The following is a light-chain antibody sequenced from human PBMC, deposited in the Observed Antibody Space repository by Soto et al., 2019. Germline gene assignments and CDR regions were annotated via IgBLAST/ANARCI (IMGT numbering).Light chain of an antibody. CDR2: EGS. Sequence: QSVLTQPPSASGTPGQRVTISCTGTSSDVGSYNLVSWYQQHPGKAPKLMIYEGSKRPSGVSNRFSGSKSGNTASLTISGLQAEDEADYYCCSYAGSIYVFGTGTKVTVL. J-gene: IGLJ1*01. CDR3: CSYAGSIYV. CDR1: SSDVGSYNL. V-gene: IGLV2-23*01.